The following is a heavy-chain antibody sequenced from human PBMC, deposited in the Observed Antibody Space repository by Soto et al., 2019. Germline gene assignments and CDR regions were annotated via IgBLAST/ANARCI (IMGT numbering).Heavy chain of an antibody. CDR3: ARACWGAGTQAFDY. CDR2: ISSTSNHI. J-gene: IGHJ4*02. CDR1: WCTFSSYG. Sequence: PGRSLRLSCTACWCTFSSYGVNWVLQDPGKGLEWVSFISSTSNHIYYIDSVKGRFTVSRDNAKNSLYLQMNSLRVEDTAIYYCARACWGAGTQAFDYWGQGTLVTVSS. V-gene: IGHV3-21*01. D-gene: IGHD3-10*01.